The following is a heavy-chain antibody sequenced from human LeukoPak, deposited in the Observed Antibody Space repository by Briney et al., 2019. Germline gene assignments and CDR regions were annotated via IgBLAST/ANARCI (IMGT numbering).Heavy chain of an antibody. V-gene: IGHV4-59*01. CDR2: IYYSGST. J-gene: IGHJ1*01. CDR1: GGSISSYY. D-gene: IGHD4-17*01. Sequence: SETLSLTCTVSGGSISSYYWSWIRQPPGKGLEWIGYIYYSGSTNYNPSLKSRVTISVDTSKNQFSLKLSSVTAADTAVYYCARGTVTTPRGTSEYFQHWGQGTLVTVSS. CDR3: ARGTVTTPRGTSEYFQH.